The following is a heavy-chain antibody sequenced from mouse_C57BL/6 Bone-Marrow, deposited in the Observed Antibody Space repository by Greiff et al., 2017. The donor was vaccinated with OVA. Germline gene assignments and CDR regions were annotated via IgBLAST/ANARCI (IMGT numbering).Heavy chain of an antibody. CDR1: GFTFSSYA. D-gene: IGHD1-1*01. J-gene: IGHJ1*03. Sequence: EVQVVESGEGLVKPGGSLKLSCAASGFTFSSYAMSWVRQTPEKRLEWVAYISSGGDYIYYADTVKGRFTISRDNARNTLYLQMSSLKSEDTAMYYCTMGTTVVDWYFDVWGTGTTVTVSS. CDR2: ISSGGDYI. V-gene: IGHV5-9-1*02. CDR3: TMGTTVVDWYFDV.